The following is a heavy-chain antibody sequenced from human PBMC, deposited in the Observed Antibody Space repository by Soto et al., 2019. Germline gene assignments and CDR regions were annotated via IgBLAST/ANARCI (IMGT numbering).Heavy chain of an antibody. J-gene: IGHJ6*02. V-gene: IGHV3-74*01. CDR1: GFTFIIYW. Sequence: GGSLRLSCAASGFTFIIYWMHWVLQAPGKGPVWVSRIDNAGSSARYADSVKGRFTISRDNAKNTVYLQMNSLRAEDTAVYYCTRVGGSVSGMDVWGQGTTVTVSS. CDR2: IDNAGSSA. D-gene: IGHD1-26*01. CDR3: TRVGGSVSGMDV.